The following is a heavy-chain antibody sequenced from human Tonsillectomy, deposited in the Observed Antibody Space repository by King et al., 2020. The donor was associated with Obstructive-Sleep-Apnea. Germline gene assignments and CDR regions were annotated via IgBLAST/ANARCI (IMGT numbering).Heavy chain of an antibody. V-gene: IGHV4-34*01. Sequence: VQLQQWGAGLLKPSETLSLTCAVYGGSFSVYYWSWIRQPPGKGLEWIGEINHSGSTNYNPSLKSRVTISVDTSKNQFSLKLSSVTAADTAVYYCARSSSWYVIDYWGQGTLVTVSS. CDR3: ARSSSWYVIDY. CDR2: INHSGST. D-gene: IGHD6-13*01. J-gene: IGHJ4*02. CDR1: GGSFSVYY.